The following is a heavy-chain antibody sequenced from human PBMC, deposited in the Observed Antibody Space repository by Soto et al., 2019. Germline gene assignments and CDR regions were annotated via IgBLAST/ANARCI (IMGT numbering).Heavy chain of an antibody. CDR3: ASLADSSGYYNWFDP. V-gene: IGHV3-30-3*01. Sequence: GGSLRLSCTASEFTFSTYPMHWVRQAPGKGLEWVAVISHDEGNKFYGDSMKGRFTISRDNAKNSLYLQMNSLRAEDTAVYYCASLADSSGYYNWFDPWGQGTLVTVSS. J-gene: IGHJ5*02. D-gene: IGHD3-22*01. CDR1: EFTFSTYP. CDR2: ISHDEGNK.